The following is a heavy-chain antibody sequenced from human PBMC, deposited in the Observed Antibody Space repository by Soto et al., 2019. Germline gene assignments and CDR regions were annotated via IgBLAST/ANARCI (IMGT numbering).Heavy chain of an antibody. CDR2: INSDGTTT. J-gene: IGHJ4*02. CDR1: GFTFNNFW. Sequence: VQLVESGGGLVQPGGSLRLSCAASGFTFNNFWMYWVRQTPEKGLVWVSGINSDGTTTIYADSVKVRFTISRDNAKNTLYLQLNRLTVEDTAIYYCVRDIRWGQGTLVTVSS. V-gene: IGHV3-74*01. CDR3: VRDIR.